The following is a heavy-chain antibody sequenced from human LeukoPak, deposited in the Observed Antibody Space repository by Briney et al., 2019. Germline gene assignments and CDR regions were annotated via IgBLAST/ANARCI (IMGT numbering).Heavy chain of an antibody. J-gene: IGHJ4*02. D-gene: IGHD1-1*01. CDR2: ISGSNSYI. V-gene: IGHV3-21*01. CDR3: ARALTTLTYEGY. Sequence: GGSLRLSCAASGFTFSSYTMHWIRQAPGKGLEWVSSISGSNSYIFYEDSVKGRFTVSRDNAKDSLYLQMNSLRAEDTAVYYCARALTTLTYEGYWGQGTLVTVSS. CDR1: GFTFSSYT.